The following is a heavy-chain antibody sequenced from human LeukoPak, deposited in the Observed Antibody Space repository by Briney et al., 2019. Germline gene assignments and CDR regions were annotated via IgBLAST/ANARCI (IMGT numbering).Heavy chain of an antibody. V-gene: IGHV4-4*08. D-gene: IGHD2-2*01. CDR2: IYSTGST. Sequence: ASETLSLTCTVSGGSISSYYWSWIRQPPGKGLEWIGHIYSTGSTNYNPSLKSRVTISLETSKNQFSLKLSSVTAADTAVYYCAREVFSKAIDYWGQGTLVTVSS. CDR1: GGSISSYY. CDR3: AREVFSKAIDY. J-gene: IGHJ4*02.